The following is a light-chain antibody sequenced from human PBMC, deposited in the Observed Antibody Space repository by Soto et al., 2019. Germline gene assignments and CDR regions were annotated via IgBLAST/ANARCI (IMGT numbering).Light chain of an antibody. CDR3: QQSYSTPPWT. J-gene: IGKJ1*01. CDR1: QSINSY. Sequence: DIQMTQSPSSLSASVGARVTITCRASQSINSYLNWYQQKPGKAPKLLIYAASSLQSGVPSRFSGSGSGTDFTLTISSLQPEDFATYYCQQSYSTPPWTFGQGTKVEIK. CDR2: AAS. V-gene: IGKV1-39*01.